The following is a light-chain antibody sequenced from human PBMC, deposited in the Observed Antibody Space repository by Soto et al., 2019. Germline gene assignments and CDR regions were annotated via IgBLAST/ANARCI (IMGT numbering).Light chain of an antibody. J-gene: IGKJ1*01. CDR3: QQYGSSPRT. Sequence: EIVLTQSPGTLSLSPGERATLSCRASQSVSSSYLVWYQQKPGQAPRLVIYGASSRATGIPDRFSGSGSGKDFALTISRLEPEDFVVYYCQQYGSSPRTFGQGTKVEIK. CDR1: QSVSSSY. CDR2: GAS. V-gene: IGKV3-20*01.